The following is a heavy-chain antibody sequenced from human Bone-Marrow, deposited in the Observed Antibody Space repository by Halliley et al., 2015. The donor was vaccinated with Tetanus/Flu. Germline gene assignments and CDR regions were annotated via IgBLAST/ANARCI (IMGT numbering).Heavy chain of an antibody. J-gene: IGHJ4*02. CDR3: AVALRNQVPSDF. CDR2: MNPNRGNTGFSGNS. V-gene: IGHV1-8*01. D-gene: IGHD1-1*01. Sequence: QLVQSEAEVKKPGASVKVSCKASGYTFTNYDIVWERQATGQGLEWMGWMNPNRGNTGFSGNSGYTQKFQGRVTMTGDSSISTAYIERSSLSFEDTGIFYFAVALRNQVPSDFGGQGSLFTVSS. CDR1: GYTFTNYD.